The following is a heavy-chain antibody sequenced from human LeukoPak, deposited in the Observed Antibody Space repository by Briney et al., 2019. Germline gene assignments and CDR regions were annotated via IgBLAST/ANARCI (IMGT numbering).Heavy chain of an antibody. D-gene: IGHD3-10*01. V-gene: IGHV3-20*04. CDR3: ARDDYGSGSWNDY. CDR2: IMWSGGRT. Sequence: SGGALRLSCAVSGFTFSSYGMSWGRQAPGKGLEWVSGIMWSGGRTGSAESVKGRFTISRDNTKTSLFLQMNSLRAEATALYYCARDDYGSGSWNDYWGQGTLVTVSS. J-gene: IGHJ4*02. CDR1: GFTFSSYG.